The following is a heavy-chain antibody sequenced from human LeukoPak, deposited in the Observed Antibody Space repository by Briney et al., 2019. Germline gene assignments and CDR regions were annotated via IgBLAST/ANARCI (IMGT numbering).Heavy chain of an antibody. CDR2: ISGDGAST. CDR1: GFTFSSYV. J-gene: IGHJ4*02. V-gene: IGHV3-64*05. D-gene: IGHD2-15*01. CDR3: VYQVQGVVE. Sequence: GGSLRLSCSASGFTFSSYVMHWVRQAPGKGLEYVSGISGDGASTYYADSVKGRFTISRDNSKNTLYVQMTSLRAEDTAVYYCVYQVQGVVEWGQGTLVIVSS.